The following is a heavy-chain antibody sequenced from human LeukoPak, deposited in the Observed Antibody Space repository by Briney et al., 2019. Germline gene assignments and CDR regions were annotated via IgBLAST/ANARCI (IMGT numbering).Heavy chain of an antibody. CDR2: INHSGST. J-gene: IGHJ4*02. Sequence: SETLSLTCAVYGGSFSGYYWSWIRQPPGKGLEWIGEINHSGSTNYNPSLKSRVTISVDTSKNQFSLKLSSVTAADTAVYYCARVKYVYSSSFDCWGQGTLVTVSS. CDR1: GGSFSGYY. V-gene: IGHV4-34*01. CDR3: ARVKYVYSSSFDC. D-gene: IGHD6-6*01.